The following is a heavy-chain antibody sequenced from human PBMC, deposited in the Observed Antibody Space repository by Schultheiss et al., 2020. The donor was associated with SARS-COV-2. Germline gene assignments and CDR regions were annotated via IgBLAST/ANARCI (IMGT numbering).Heavy chain of an antibody. CDR2: INPNSGGT. V-gene: IGHV1-18*04. CDR1: GYTFTSYG. D-gene: IGHD1-14*01. Sequence: ASVKVSCKASGYTFTSYGISWVRQAPGQGLEWMGRINPNSGGTNYAQKFQGRVTITADESTSTAYMELSSLRSEDTAVYYCESAGGLTPWDYGMDVWGQGTTVTVSS. CDR3: ESAGGLTPWDYGMDV. J-gene: IGHJ6*02.